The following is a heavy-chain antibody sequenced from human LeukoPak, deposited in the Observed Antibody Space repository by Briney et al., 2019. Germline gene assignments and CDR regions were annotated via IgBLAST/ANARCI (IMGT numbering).Heavy chain of an antibody. CDR3: ASIGCGSCYLGRAFDI. CDR1: GFPLSRQY. V-gene: IGHV3-53*04. D-gene: IGHD2-15*01. J-gene: IGHJ3*02. Sequence: GGSLRLLCAASGFPLSRQYKRWPPHAPEKAVVWVSDIYNGDSTYYANPVKGRFTISRHNSKNTLYLQMNSLRAEDTAVYYCASIGCGSCYLGRAFDIWGQGTMVTVSS. CDR2: IYNGDST.